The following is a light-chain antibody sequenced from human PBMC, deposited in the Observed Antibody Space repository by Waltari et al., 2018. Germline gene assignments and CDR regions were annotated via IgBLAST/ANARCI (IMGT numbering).Light chain of an antibody. Sequence: DIVFTHFPATLSLSPGPRATLSGRARQSIGKDNLAWDQQKPGQAPRLLIRGTSSRDTGISDRLRGSGSGTDFTLTISSLEPEDFAVYYCQQSATTPWTFGQGTRVEI. V-gene: IGKV3-20*01. CDR1: QSIGKDN. CDR3: QQSATTPWT. J-gene: IGKJ1*01. CDR2: GTS.